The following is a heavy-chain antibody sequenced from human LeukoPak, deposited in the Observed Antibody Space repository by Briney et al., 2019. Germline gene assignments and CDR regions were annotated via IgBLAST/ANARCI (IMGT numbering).Heavy chain of an antibody. CDR3: AKADELAYFDY. Sequence: PGGSLRLSCAASGFTFGNYAMSWVRQAPGEGLEWVSTISGSGVPTYYADSVKGRFTISRDNAKNTLYLQMNSLRAEDTAVYYCAKADELAYFDYWGQGTLVTVSS. V-gene: IGHV3-23*01. J-gene: IGHJ4*02. CDR2: ISGSGVPT. D-gene: IGHD1-7*01. CDR1: GFTFGNYA.